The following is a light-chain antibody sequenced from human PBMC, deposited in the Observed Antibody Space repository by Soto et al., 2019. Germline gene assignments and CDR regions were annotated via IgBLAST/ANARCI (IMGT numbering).Light chain of an antibody. CDR3: QHYGSSPDT. J-gene: IGKJ2*01. Sequence: EIVLTQSPGTLSLSPGERATLSCRASQSVSSTYLAWYQQKPGQAPRLLIYGALSRATGIPDRFSGSGSGTAYTLTISRLEPEDCAVYYCQHYGSSPDTFGQGTKLEIK. CDR2: GAL. CDR1: QSVSSTY. V-gene: IGKV3-20*01.